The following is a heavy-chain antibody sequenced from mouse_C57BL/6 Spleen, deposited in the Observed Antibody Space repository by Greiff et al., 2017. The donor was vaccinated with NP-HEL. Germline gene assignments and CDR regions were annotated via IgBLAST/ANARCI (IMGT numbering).Heavy chain of an antibody. CDR3: TRNYGSSHFDY. J-gene: IGHJ2*01. CDR1: GYTFTDYE. Sequence: QVHVKQSGAELVRPGASVTLSCKASGYTFTDYEMHWVKQTPVHGLEWIGAIDPETGGTAYNQKFKGKAILTADKSSSTAYMELRSLTSEDSAVYYCTRNYGSSHFDYWGQGTTLTVSS. D-gene: IGHD1-1*01. CDR2: IDPETGGT. V-gene: IGHV1-15*01.